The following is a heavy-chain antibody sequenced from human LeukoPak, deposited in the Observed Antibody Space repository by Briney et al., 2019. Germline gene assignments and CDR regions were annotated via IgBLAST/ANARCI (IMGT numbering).Heavy chain of an antibody. CDR3: ARDRYYYDSSAYYYFDY. CDR1: GGSISSGGYY. V-gene: IGHV4-31*03. J-gene: IGHJ4*02. D-gene: IGHD3-22*01. CDR2: IYYSGST. Sequence: KSSQTLSLTCTVSGGSISSGGYYWSWIRQHPGKGLEWIGYIYYSGSTYYNPSLKSRVTISVDTSKNQFSLKLSSVTAADTAVYYCARDRYYYDSSAYYYFDYWGQGTLVTVSS.